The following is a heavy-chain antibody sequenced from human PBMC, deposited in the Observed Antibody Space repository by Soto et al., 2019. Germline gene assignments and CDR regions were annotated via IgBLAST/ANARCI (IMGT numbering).Heavy chain of an antibody. J-gene: IGHJ5*02. D-gene: IGHD6-6*01. CDR3: VRDGSEYSSSYNWFDP. V-gene: IGHV1-69*13. Sequence: ASVKVSCKASGGTFSSYAISWVRQAPGQGLEWMGGIIPIFGTANYAQKFQGRVTITADESTSTAYMELSSLRSEDTAVYYCVRDGSEYSSSYNWFDPWGQGTLVTV. CDR2: IIPIFGTA. CDR1: GGTFSSYA.